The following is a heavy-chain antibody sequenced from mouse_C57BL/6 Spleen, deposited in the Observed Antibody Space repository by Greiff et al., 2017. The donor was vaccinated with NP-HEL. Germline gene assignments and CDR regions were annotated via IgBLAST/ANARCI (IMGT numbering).Heavy chain of an antibody. J-gene: IGHJ2*01. V-gene: IGHV1-69*01. CDR1: GYTFTSYW. D-gene: IGHD2-1*01. Sequence: QVQLQQPGAELVMPGASVKLSCKASGYTFTSYWMHWVKQRPGQGLEWIGEIDPSDSYTNYNQKFKGKSTLTVDKSSSTAYMQLSSLTSEDSAVYYCARSHLLYYALDYWGKGTTLTVSS. CDR2: IDPSDSYT. CDR3: ARSHLLYYALDY.